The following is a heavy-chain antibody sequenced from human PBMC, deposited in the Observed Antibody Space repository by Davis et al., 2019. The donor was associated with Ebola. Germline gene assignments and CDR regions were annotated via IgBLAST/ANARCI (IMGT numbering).Heavy chain of an antibody. CDR3: AKDESITMIVVVTTSAFDI. J-gene: IGHJ3*02. D-gene: IGHD3-22*01. CDR1: GFTFSSYG. Sequence: GESLKISCAASGFTFSSYGMHWVRQAPGKGLEWVAVISSDGSNKYYVDSVKGRFTISRDNSKNALYLQMNSLRAEDTAVYYCAKDESITMIVVVTTSAFDIWGQGTMVTVSS. CDR2: ISSDGSNK. V-gene: IGHV3-30*18.